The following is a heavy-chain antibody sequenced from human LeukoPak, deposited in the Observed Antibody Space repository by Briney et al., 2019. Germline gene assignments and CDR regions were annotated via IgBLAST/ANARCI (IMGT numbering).Heavy chain of an antibody. V-gene: IGHV3-30*02. J-gene: IGHJ4*02. CDR2: IRYDGSNK. CDR1: GFTFSSYG. D-gene: IGHD2-15*01. CDR3: AKAPVTTCSGAYCYPFDY. Sequence: GGSLRLSCAASGFTFSSYGMHWVRQAPGKGLEWVAFIRYDGSNKYYADSVKGRFTISRDNSKNTLYLQMNSLRAEDTAVYYCAKAPVTTCSGAYCYPFDYWSQGTLVTVSS.